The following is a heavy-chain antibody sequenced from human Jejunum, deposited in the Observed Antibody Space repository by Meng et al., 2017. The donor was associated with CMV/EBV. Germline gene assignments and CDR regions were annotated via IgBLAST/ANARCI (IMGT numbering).Heavy chain of an antibody. CDR1: GYTFNNYC. CDR2: INPTGGTP. D-gene: IGHD1-26*01. Sequence: SCKASGYTFNNYCIHWVRQAPGQGLEWMGIINPTGGTPTYAQEFQGRFSMTSDMSTSTLYMEVSRLRSDDTALYYCATTYSGRYETSWGQGTLVTVSS. CDR3: ATTYSGRYETS. J-gene: IGHJ4*02. V-gene: IGHV1-46*02.